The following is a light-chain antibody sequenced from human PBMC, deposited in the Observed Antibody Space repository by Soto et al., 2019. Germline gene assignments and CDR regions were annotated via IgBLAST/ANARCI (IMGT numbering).Light chain of an antibody. CDR2: DNN. V-gene: IGLV1-51*01. J-gene: IGLJ2*01. CDR1: RPNIGNNY. Sequence: QSVLTQPPSVSAAPGQRVTISCAGSRPNIGNNYVSWYQQLPGTAPKLLIYDNNNRPSGIPDRFSGSKSGTSATLGISGLQTGDEADYYCGTWDSNLSAGVFGGGTKLTVL. CDR3: GTWDSNLSAGV.